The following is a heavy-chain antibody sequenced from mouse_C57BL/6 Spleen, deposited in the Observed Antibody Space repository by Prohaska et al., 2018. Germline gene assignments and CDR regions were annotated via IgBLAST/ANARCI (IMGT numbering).Heavy chain of an antibody. J-gene: IGHJ4*01. CDR2: IHPNSGST. V-gene: IGHV1-64*01. D-gene: IGHD2-12*01. Sequence: QVQLQQPGAELVKPGASVKLSCKASGYTFTSYWMHWVKQRPGQGLEWIGMIHPNSGSTNYNEKFKSKATLTVDKSSSTAYMQLSSLTSEDSAVYYCARSGGYYSGAMDYWGQGTSVTVSS. CDR1: GYTFTSYW. CDR3: ARSGGYYSGAMDY.